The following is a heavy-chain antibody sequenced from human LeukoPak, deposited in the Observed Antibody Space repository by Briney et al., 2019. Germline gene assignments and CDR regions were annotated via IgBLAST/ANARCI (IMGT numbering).Heavy chain of an antibody. CDR3: TRGGSGYSYGPSHY. V-gene: IGHV3-7*03. Sequence: GSLRLSCVALGFIFSNYLMSWVRQAPGKGVAGVANIKQIESEKYYVDSVKGRFTISRDNAKNSLYLQMNSLRAEDTAVYYCTRGGSGYSYGPSHYWGQGTLVTVSS. CDR2: IKQIESEK. CDR1: GFIFSNYL. D-gene: IGHD5-18*01. J-gene: IGHJ4*02.